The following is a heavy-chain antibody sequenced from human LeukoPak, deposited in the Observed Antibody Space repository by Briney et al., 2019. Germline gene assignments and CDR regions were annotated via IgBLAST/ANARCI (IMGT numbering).Heavy chain of an antibody. CDR2: ISWNGKNI. CDR1: GFTFDDYD. D-gene: IGHD5-18*01. V-gene: IGHV3-20*04. J-gene: IGHJ5*02. CDR3: AKKADTATYNWFDP. Sequence: GGSLRLSCAASGFTFDDYDISWVRQAPGKGLEWVSGISWNGKNIGYADSVRGRFTISRDNSKNTLYLQMNSLRAEDTAVYYCAKKADTATYNWFDPWGQGTLVTVSS.